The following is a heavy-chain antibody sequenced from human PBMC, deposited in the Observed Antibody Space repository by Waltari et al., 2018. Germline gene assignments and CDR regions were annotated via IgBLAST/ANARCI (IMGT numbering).Heavy chain of an antibody. Sequence: EVQLVESGGGLVQPGGSLRLSCAASGFTFSSYWMSWVRQAPGKGLEGVANIKQDGSEKYYVDARKGRFTISRDNAKNSLYLQMNSLRAEDTAVYYCARESRGGLIVPDYWGQGTLVTVSS. J-gene: IGHJ4*02. CDR3: ARESRGGLIVPDY. D-gene: IGHD2-15*01. CDR1: GFTFSSYW. V-gene: IGHV3-7*01. CDR2: IKQDGSEK.